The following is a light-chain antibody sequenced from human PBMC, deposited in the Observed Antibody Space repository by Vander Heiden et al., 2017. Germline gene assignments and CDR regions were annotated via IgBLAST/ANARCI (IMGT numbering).Light chain of an antibody. CDR1: QSISSW. V-gene: IGKV1-5*03. CDR2: KAS. Sequence: DIHMTQSPSTLSASVGDRVTITCRASQSISSWLSWYQQKPGKAPKLLIYKASSLESGVPSRCSGSGSGTEFTLTISSLQPDDFATYYCQQYNSYSRTFGQGTKLEIK. CDR3: QQYNSYSRT. J-gene: IGKJ2*01.